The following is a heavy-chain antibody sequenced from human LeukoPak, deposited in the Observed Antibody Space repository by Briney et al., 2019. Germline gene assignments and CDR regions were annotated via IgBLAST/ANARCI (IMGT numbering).Heavy chain of an antibody. CDR2: IYASGST. CDR3: ARDFYGDDGHHPFDY. J-gene: IGHJ4*02. V-gene: IGHV4-4*07. CDR1: GGSISNYY. D-gene: IGHD2/OR15-2a*01. Sequence: PSETLSLTCSVSGGSISNYYWNWLRQPAGKGLEWIGRIYASGSTNYNPSLKTGVTISMDKSKNHFSLNLKSVTAADTAFYYCARDFYGDDGHHPFDYWGQGIQVTVSS.